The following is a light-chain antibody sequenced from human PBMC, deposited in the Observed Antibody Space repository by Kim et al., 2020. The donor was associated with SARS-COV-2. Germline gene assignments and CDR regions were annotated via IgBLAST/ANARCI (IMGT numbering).Light chain of an antibody. CDR1: KLGDKY. CDR3: QAWDSSTAV. J-gene: IGLJ2*01. CDR2: QDS. Sequence: SVSPGQTASITCSGDKLGDKYACWYQQKPGQSPVLVIYQDSKRPSAIPERFSGSNSGNTATLTISGTQAMDEADYYCQAWDSSTAVFGGGTQLTVL. V-gene: IGLV3-1*01.